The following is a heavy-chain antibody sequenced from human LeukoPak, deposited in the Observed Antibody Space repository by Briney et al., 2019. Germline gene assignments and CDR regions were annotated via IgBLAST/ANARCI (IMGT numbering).Heavy chain of an antibody. D-gene: IGHD1-1*01. CDR1: GYSFTNFW. J-gene: IGHJ5*01. CDR3: ARRGSGSERWLDP. V-gene: IGHV5-51*01. Sequence: GESLKTSCKGPGYSFTNFWIGWVRQMPGKGLGWMGIIYPGDSDIRYSTSFQGHVTISADKSTSTAYLQWSSLKAADSALYYCARRGSGSERWLDPWGQGTLVTVSS. CDR2: IYPGDSDI.